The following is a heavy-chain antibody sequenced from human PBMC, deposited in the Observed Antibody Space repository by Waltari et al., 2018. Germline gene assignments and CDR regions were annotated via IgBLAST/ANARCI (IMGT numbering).Heavy chain of an antibody. CDR1: GFTYSMYW. Sequence: EVQLVESGGGLVQPGGSLRLSCAASGFTYSMYWMHWVRQAPGKGLVWVERSNGDGSSTSYADSGKGRCTISKDNAKNTVYLQMNSLRAEDTDIYYCARGARRTTVTTGWWYFDLWGRGTLVTVSS. J-gene: IGHJ2*01. CDR3: ARGARRTTVTTGWWYFDL. D-gene: IGHD4-17*01. V-gene: IGHV3-74*01. CDR2: SNGDGSST.